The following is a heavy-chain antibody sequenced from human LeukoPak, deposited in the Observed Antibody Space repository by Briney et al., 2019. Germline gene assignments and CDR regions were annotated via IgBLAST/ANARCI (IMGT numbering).Heavy chain of an antibody. Sequence: ASVKVSCKASGYTFIGYYMRWVRQAPGQGLEWMGWINPNSGGTNYAQKFQGRVTMTRDTSISTAYMELSRLRSDDTAVYYCARGYGDYDNWFDPWGQGTLVTVSS. D-gene: IGHD4-17*01. V-gene: IGHV1-2*02. J-gene: IGHJ5*02. CDR3: ARGYGDYDNWFDP. CDR2: INPNSGGT. CDR1: GYTFIGYY.